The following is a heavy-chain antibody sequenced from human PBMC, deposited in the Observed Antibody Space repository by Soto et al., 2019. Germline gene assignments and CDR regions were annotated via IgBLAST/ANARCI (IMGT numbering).Heavy chain of an antibody. CDR3: ARAVVVVVAATYYFDY. Sequence: ASVKVSCKGAGYTFSNYYMHWVRQAPGQGLEWMGIINPSGDSTSYAQEFQGRVTMTRETSTSTLYMELSSLRSEDTAVYYCARAVVVVVAATYYFDYWGQGTLVTVSS. D-gene: IGHD2-15*01. CDR1: GYTFSNYY. V-gene: IGHV1-46*01. CDR2: INPSGDST. J-gene: IGHJ4*02.